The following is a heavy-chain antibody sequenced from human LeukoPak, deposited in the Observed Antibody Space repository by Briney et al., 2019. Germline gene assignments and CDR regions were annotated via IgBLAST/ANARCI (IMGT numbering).Heavy chain of an antibody. CDR1: GGSISSYY. V-gene: IGHV4-59*01. D-gene: IGHD5-24*01. CDR3: ARGAEMATPDY. J-gene: IGHJ4*02. CDR2: IYYSGST. Sequence: SETLSLTCTVSGGSISSYYWSWIRQPPGKGLEWIGYIYYSGSTNYNPSLKSRVTISVDTSKNQFSLKLSSVTAADTAVYYCARGAEMATPDYWGQGTLVTVSS.